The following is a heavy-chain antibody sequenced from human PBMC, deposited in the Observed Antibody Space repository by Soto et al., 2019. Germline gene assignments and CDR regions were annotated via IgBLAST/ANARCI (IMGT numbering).Heavy chain of an antibody. D-gene: IGHD2-8*02. CDR2: INQDGGDK. CDR1: GFTFSSYW. J-gene: IGHJ4*02. Sequence: EVQPVESGGGLVQPGGSLRLSCAASGFTFSSYWMSWVRQAPGKGLEWVANINQDGGDKYYVDSVKGRFTISRDNAKNSLFLQMHSLGAEDTAMYYCARVWAGGVFWGQGTLVTVSS. V-gene: IGHV3-7*01. CDR3: ARVWAGGVF.